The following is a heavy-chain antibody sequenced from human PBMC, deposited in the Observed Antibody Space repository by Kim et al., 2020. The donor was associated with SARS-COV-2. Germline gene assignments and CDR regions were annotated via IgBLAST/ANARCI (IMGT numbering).Heavy chain of an antibody. CDR1: GFSFGDYY. CDR2: IGTDSVYT. V-gene: IGHV3-11*03. J-gene: IGHJ4*03. CDR3: ARGCGDCY. D-gene: IGHD7-27*01. Sequence: GGSLRLSCAASGFSFGDYYMSWVRQAPGTGLGWLSDIGTDSVYTVYADSVIGQFTLSRDNAKKSLWLQMISMRVDDTAVYYCARGCGDCY.